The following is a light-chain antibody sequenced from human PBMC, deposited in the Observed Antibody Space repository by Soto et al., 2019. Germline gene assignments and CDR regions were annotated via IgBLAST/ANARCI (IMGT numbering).Light chain of an antibody. J-gene: IGLJ1*01. CDR1: SSDVGGYNY. CDR3: SSSTSSSTVV. V-gene: IGLV2-14*01. Sequence: QSFLGQPASVSGSPGQSITISCTGTSSDVGGYNYVSWYQQHPGKAPKLMIYEVSNRPSGVSNRFSGSKSGNTASLTISGLQAEEEADYYCSSSTSSSTVVFGTGTKVTVL. CDR2: EVS.